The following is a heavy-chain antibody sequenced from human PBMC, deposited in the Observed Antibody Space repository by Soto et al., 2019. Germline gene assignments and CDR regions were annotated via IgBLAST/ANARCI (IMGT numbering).Heavy chain of an antibody. CDR2: IYYSGST. V-gene: IGHV4-31*03. D-gene: IGHD3-3*01. J-gene: IGHJ4*02. CDR3: ARQDTYYDFWSGYYRQGYFDY. CDR1: GGSISSGGYY. Sequence: QVQLQESGPGLVKPSQTLSLTCTVSGGSISSGGYYWSWIRQHPGKGLEWIGYIYYSGSTYYNPSPKSRVTISVDTFKNQFSLKLSSVTAADTAVYYCARQDTYYDFWSGYYRQGYFDYWGQGTLVTVSS.